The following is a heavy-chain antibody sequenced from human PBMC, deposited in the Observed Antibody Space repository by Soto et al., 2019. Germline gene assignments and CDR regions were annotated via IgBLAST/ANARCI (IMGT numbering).Heavy chain of an antibody. V-gene: IGHV4-34*01. Sequence: PSETLSLTCAVYGGSFSGYYWSWIRQPPGKGLEWIGEINHSGSTNYNPSLKSRVTISVDTSKNQFSLKLSSVTAADTAVYYCARFGLGEIFAYGSGAPWFDPWGQGTLVTVSS. CDR1: GGSFSGYY. CDR2: INHSGST. D-gene: IGHD3-10*01. CDR3: ARFGLGEIFAYGSGAPWFDP. J-gene: IGHJ5*02.